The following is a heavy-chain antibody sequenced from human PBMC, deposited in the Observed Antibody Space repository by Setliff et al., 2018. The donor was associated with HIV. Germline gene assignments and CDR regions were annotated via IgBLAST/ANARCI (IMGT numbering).Heavy chain of an antibody. D-gene: IGHD6-6*01. CDR3: ARDDDYISSSGLGY. V-gene: IGHV1-2*02. CDR2: INPDSGDT. Sequence: ASVKVSCKASGYTFTRHYLHWVRLAPGQGLEWMGWINPDSGDTNSAQKFQGRVTMTRDTSINAAYIELRSLRSDDTAVYYCARDDDYISSSGLGYWGQGTLVTVSS. J-gene: IGHJ4*02. CDR1: GYTFTRHY.